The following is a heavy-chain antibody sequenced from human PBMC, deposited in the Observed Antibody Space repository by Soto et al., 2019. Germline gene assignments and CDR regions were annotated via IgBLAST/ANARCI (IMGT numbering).Heavy chain of an antibody. Sequence: QVHLHESRPGLVKPSETMSLTCTVYGVSVSSGSCYWSWLRKPPGKVLEWIGYIYYSGSTNYNPSLKSRVTISVDTSTHQFSLKLSSVTAADTAVYYCARALQPEMGIYYWGRGTLVTVSS. CDR3: ARALQPEMGIYY. D-gene: IGHD7-27*01. CDR1: GVSVSSGSCY. V-gene: IGHV4-61*01. CDR2: IYYSGST. J-gene: IGHJ4*02.